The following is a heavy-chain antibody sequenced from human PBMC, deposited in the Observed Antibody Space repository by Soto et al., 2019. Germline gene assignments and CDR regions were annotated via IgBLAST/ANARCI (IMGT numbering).Heavy chain of an antibody. CDR1: GYTFTSYG. J-gene: IGHJ3*02. CDR2: ISAYNGNT. D-gene: IGHD2-15*01. V-gene: IGHV1-18*01. Sequence: ASVTVSCKASGYTFTSYGISWVRQAPGQGLEWMGWISAYNGNTNYAQKLQGRVTMTTDTSTSTAYMELRSLRSDDTAVYYCARDRWDIVVVVAATLDDAFDIWGQGTMVTVSS. CDR3: ARDRWDIVVVVAATLDDAFDI.